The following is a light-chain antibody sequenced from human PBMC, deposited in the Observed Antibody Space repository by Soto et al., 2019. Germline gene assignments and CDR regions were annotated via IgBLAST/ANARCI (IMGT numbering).Light chain of an antibody. CDR3: QQSYSSPPGT. V-gene: IGKV1-39*01. CDR1: QSISRY. CDR2: AAS. Sequence: DIQMTQSPSSLSASIGDRVTITCRAIQSISRYVIWYQQKPGKAPKLLIYAASDLQSGVPSRFSGSGYGTDFTLTISSLQPEDFATYYCQQSYSSPPGTFGQGTKVEIK. J-gene: IGKJ1*01.